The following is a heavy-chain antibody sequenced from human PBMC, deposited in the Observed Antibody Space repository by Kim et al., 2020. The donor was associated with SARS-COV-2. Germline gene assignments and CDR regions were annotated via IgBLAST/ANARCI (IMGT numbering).Heavy chain of an antibody. D-gene: IGHD5-12*01. CDR1: GGSISSYY. V-gene: IGHV4-59*13. J-gene: IGHJ4*02. CDR2: IYYSGST. Sequence: SETLSLTCTVSGGSISSYYWSWIRQPPGKGLEWIGYIYYSGSTNYNPSLKSRVTISVDTSKNQFSLKLSSVTAADTAVYYCARALVATKYYFDYWGQGTLVTVSS. CDR3: ARALVATKYYFDY.